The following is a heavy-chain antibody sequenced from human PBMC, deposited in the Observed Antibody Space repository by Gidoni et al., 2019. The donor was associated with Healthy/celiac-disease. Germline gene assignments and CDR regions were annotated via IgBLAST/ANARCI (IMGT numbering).Heavy chain of an antibody. CDR3: ARGPYSSSWYYYGRDV. CDR1: DGSFSGYY. Sequence: QVQLQQWGAGLMKPSETLSLTCAVYDGSFSGYYWSWIGQPPGKGLEWIGEINHSGSTNYTPSLKIRLPISVDTSKNQFSLKLSSVTAADTAVYYCARGPYSSSWYYYGRDVWGQGTTVTVSS. V-gene: IGHV4-34*01. J-gene: IGHJ6*02. D-gene: IGHD6-13*01. CDR2: INHSGST.